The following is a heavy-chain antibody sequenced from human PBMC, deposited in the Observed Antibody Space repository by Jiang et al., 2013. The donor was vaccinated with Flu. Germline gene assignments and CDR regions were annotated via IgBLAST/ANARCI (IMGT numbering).Heavy chain of an antibody. J-gene: IGHJ4*02. CDR1: GYSISSGYY. D-gene: IGHD3-10*01. Sequence: GPGLVKPSETLSLTCTVSGYSISSGYYWGWIRQPPGKGLEWIGSIYHSGSTYYNPSLKSRVTISVDTSKNQFSLKLSSVTAADTAVYYCARAQVVRGVTRRFGYFDYWGQGTLVTVSS. V-gene: IGHV4-38-2*02. CDR3: ARAQVVRGVTRRFGYFDY. CDR2: IYHSGST.